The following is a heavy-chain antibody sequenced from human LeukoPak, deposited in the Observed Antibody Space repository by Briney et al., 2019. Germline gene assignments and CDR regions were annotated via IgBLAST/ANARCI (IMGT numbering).Heavy chain of an antibody. CDR3: AREADHPGDYYMDV. CDR2: ISWNSGSI. D-gene: IGHD1-14*01. CDR1: GFTFDDYA. J-gene: IGHJ6*03. V-gene: IGHV3-9*01. Sequence: GGSLRLSCAASGFTFDDYAMHWVRQAPGKGLEWVSGISWNSGSIGYADSVKGRFTISRDNAKNSLYLQMNSLRAEDTALYYCAREADHPGDYYMDVWGKGTTVTVSS.